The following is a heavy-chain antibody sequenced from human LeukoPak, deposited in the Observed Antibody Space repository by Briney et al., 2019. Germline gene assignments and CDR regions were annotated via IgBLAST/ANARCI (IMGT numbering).Heavy chain of an antibody. CDR1: GGTFSSYA. Sequence: SVKVSCKASGGTFSSYAISWVRQAPGQGLEWMGGVIPIFGTANYAQKFQGRVTITTDESTSTAYMELSSLRSEDTAVYYCARAPPDSSSWFGLDYWGQGTLVTVSS. CDR2: VIPIFGTA. V-gene: IGHV1-69*05. J-gene: IGHJ4*02. D-gene: IGHD6-13*01. CDR3: ARAPPDSSSWFGLDY.